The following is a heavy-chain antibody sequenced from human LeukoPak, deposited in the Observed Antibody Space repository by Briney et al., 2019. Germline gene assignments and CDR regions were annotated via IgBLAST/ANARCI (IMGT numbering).Heavy chain of an antibody. Sequence: PSETLSLTCAVYGGSFSGYYWSWIRQPPGKGLEWIGYIYYSGSTNYNPSLKSRVTISVDTSKNQFSLKLSSVTAADTAVYYCARIGFGENNWFDPWGQGTLVTVSS. D-gene: IGHD3-10*01. CDR3: ARIGFGENNWFDP. CDR1: GGSFSGYY. V-gene: IGHV4-59*01. J-gene: IGHJ5*02. CDR2: IYYSGST.